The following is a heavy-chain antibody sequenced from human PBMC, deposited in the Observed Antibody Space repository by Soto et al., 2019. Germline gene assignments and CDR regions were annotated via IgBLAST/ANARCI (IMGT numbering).Heavy chain of an antibody. CDR2: IWYDGRNK. CDR1: GFSFSSYG. CDR3: ARTKAVAAKTQYYFDY. J-gene: IGHJ4*02. Sequence: GGSLRLSCAASGFSFSSYGMHWVRQAPGKGLEWVAVIWYDGRNKYYADSVKGRFTISRDNSKNTLYLQMNSLRAEDTAVYYCARTKAVAAKTQYYFDYWGQGTLVTVSS. D-gene: IGHD6-19*01. V-gene: IGHV3-33*01.